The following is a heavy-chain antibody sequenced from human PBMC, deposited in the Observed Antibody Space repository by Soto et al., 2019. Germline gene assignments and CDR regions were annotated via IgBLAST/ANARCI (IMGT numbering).Heavy chain of an antibody. Sequence: SETLSLTCIVSGASVYSNGHYWGWIRQPPGKGQEWIGSIDNNGVTNYNSSLKSRVTISRDTSKNQFSLRLTSVTAADSAVYYCRKILVGATGHTDADSWGPGTLVTVSS. CDR2: IDNNGVT. D-gene: IGHD2-15*01. J-gene: IGHJ4*02. V-gene: IGHV4-39*01. CDR3: RKILVGATGHTDADS. CDR1: GASVYSNGHY.